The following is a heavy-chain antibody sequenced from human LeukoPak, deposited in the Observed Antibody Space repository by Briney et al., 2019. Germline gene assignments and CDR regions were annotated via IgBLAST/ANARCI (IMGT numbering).Heavy chain of an antibody. CDR2: IYYSGST. Sequence: SETLSLTCTVSGGSISSSSYYWGWIRQPPGKGLEWIGSIYYSGSTYYNPSLKSRVTISVDTSKNQFSLKLSSVTAADTAVYYCARTAYSTAYYDILTGYLDYWGQGTLVTVSS. J-gene: IGHJ4*02. V-gene: IGHV4-39*01. CDR1: GGSISSSSYY. D-gene: IGHD3-9*01. CDR3: ARTAYSTAYYDILTGYLDY.